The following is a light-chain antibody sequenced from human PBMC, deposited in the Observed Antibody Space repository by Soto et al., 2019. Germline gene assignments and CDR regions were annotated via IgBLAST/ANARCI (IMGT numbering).Light chain of an antibody. Sequence: QSVLTQPPSASGTPGQRVTISCSGSSSNIGSNSVHWYKKVPGTAPKLLIYSNNQRPSGVPDRFSGSKSGTSASLAISGLQPEDEADYYCTSWDDSPRWVFGGGTKVTVL. V-gene: IGLV1-44*01. CDR1: SSNIGSNS. CDR2: SNN. CDR3: TSWDDSPRWV. J-gene: IGLJ3*02.